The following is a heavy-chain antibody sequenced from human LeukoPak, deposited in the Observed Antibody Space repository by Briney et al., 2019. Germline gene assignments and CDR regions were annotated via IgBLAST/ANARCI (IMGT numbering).Heavy chain of an antibody. D-gene: IGHD3-22*01. V-gene: IGHV4-31*03. CDR2: IYYSGST. Sequence: PSQTLSLTCTVSGGSISSGGYYWSWIRQHPGKGLEGIGYIYYSGSTYYNPSLKSRVTISVDTSKNQFSLKLSSVTAADTAVYYCARSVVYDSSGYYSFFDYWGQGTLVTVSS. CDR1: GGSISSGGYY. CDR3: ARSVVYDSSGYYSFFDY. J-gene: IGHJ4*02.